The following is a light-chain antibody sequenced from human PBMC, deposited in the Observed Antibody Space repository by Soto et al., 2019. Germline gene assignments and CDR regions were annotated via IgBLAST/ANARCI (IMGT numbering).Light chain of an antibody. Sequence: EIVWTQSPGTLSLSPGERATLSCRASQSVSSSYLAWYQQKPGQAPRLLIYGASSRATGIPDRFSGSGSGTDFTLTISRLEPEDFGVYYGQQRSNWPTVTFGGGTKVDIK. V-gene: IGKV3D-20*02. CDR3: QQRSNWPTVT. CDR2: GAS. J-gene: IGKJ4*01. CDR1: QSVSSSY.